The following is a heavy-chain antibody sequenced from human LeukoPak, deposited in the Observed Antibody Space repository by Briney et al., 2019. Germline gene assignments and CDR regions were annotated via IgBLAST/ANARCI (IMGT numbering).Heavy chain of an antibody. J-gene: IGHJ4*02. V-gene: IGHV3-48*03. D-gene: IGHD2/OR15-2a*01. CDR2: VSGSGSEI. Sequence: GGSLILSCAASGFTFNNFEMNWVRQAPGKGLEWIAYVSGSGSEIHYGDSVKGRFTISRDNAKSSVYLQMDSLRAEDMALYYCATKVPSTSHFSSWGQGTLVTVSS. CDR1: GFTFNNFE. CDR3: ATKVPSTSHFSS.